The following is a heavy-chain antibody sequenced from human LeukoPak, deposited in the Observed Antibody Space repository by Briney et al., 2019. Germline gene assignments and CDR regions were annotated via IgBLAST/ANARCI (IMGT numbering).Heavy chain of an antibody. D-gene: IGHD4-17*01. CDR3: ARGYGDFRVEGRYFHS. Sequence: SETLSLTCTVPDGSITNDDWSWVRQPPGKGLEFIGHVHYSGTANYKPSLRSRVTISIATSKQQFFLKLKSVTAADTAVYYCARGYGDFRVEGRYFHSWGQGTLVTVSS. J-gene: IGHJ4*02. CDR1: DGSITNDD. CDR2: VHYSGTA. V-gene: IGHV4-59*01.